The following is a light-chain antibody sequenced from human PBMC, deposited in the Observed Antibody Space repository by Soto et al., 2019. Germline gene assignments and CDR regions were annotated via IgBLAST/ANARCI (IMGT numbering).Light chain of an antibody. CDR2: SAS. CDR3: QQSYRTPHT. CDR1: QGVSAY. Sequence: DIQMTQSPSSLSASVGDRVTITCRASQGVSAYLLWYQQRQGRAPRLLIYSASSLLSGGPSRFSGSGSGTNFTLTISRLQPEDFATYYCQQSYRTPHTFGQGTKLETK. V-gene: IGKV1-39*01. J-gene: IGKJ2*01.